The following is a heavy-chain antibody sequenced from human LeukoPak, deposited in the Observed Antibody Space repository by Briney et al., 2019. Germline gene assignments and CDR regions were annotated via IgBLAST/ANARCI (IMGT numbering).Heavy chain of an antibody. CDR2: IYYSGST. D-gene: IGHD5-18*01. Sequence: SGGSIXXSSYYWGWXRQPPGKGLEWIGSIYYSGSTYYNPSLKSRVTISVDTSKTQFSLKLSSVTATDTALYYCARQRDTASVGAFDIWGQGTMVTVSS. CDR3: ARQRDTASVGAFDI. V-gene: IGHV4-39*01. J-gene: IGHJ3*02. CDR1: GGSIXXSSYY.